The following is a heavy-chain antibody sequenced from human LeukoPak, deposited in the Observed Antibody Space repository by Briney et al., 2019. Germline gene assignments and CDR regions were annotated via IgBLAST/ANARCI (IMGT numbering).Heavy chain of an antibody. CDR3: ARPLGIRSGSYWYYMDV. J-gene: IGHJ6*03. CDR2: ISSSSSTI. CDR1: GFTFSSYS. Sequence: GSLRLSCAASGFTFSSYSMNWVRQAPGKGLEWVSYISSSSSTIYYADSVKGRFTISRDNAKNSLYLQMNSLRAEDTAVYYCARPLGIRSGSYWYYMDVWGKGTTVTVSS. D-gene: IGHD1-26*01. V-gene: IGHV3-48*01.